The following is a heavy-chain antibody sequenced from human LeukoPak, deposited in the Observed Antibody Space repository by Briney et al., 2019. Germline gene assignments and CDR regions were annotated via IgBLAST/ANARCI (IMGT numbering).Heavy chain of an antibody. D-gene: IGHD3-10*01. J-gene: IGHJ5*02. CDR2: IYTSGST. CDR1: GGSISSGSYY. CDR3: ARHGDPLLWFGANWFDP. V-gene: IGHV4-61*02. Sequence: SETLSLTCTVSGGSISSGSYYWSWIRQPAGKGLEWIGRIYTSGSTNYNPSLKSRVTISVDTSKNQFSLKLSSVTAADTAVYYCARHGDPLLWFGANWFDPWGQGTLVTVSS.